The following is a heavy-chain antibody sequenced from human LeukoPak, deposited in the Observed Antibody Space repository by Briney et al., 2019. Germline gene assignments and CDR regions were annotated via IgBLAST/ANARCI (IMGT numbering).Heavy chain of an antibody. CDR1: GFTFSSYA. Sequence: GGPPRLSCAASGFTFSSYAMSWVRQAPGKGLGWVSAMSGSGGSTYYADSVKGRFTLSRDNSKNTLYLQMNSRRAEDTAVYYCASPFYDYGDYFDYWGQGTLVTVSS. D-gene: IGHD4-17*01. V-gene: IGHV3-23*01. J-gene: IGHJ4*02. CDR2: MSGSGGST. CDR3: ASPFYDYGDYFDY.